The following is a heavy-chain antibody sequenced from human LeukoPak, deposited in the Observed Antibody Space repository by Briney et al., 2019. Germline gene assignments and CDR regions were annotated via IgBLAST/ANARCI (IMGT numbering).Heavy chain of an antibody. CDR3: ARADGGNFYFDY. CDR1: GFTFSSYW. Sequence: PGGSLRLSCAASGFTFSSYWMHWVRQAPGKGLVWVSRISTDGNNTNYADSVKGRFTISRDNAKNTLYLQMNSLRAEDTAVYYCARADGGNFYFDYWGQPTLRTVSS. CDR2: ISTDGNNT. J-gene: IGHJ4*02. V-gene: IGHV3-74*01. D-gene: IGHD4-23*01.